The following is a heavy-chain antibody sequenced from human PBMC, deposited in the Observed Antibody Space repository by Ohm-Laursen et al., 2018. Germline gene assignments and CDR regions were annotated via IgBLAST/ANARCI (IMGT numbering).Heavy chain of an antibody. CDR1: GGPISSHY. J-gene: IGHJ4*02. CDR3: ARGGYSHGFDY. CDR2: IHHSGGT. Sequence: SETLSLTCIVSGGPISSHYWSWIRQPPGKGLEWIGYIHHSGGTNYNPSLKSRVTISLHTSRIQFSLNLSSVTAADTAVYFCARGGYSHGFDYWGQGTLVTVSS. D-gene: IGHD5-18*01. V-gene: IGHV4-59*11.